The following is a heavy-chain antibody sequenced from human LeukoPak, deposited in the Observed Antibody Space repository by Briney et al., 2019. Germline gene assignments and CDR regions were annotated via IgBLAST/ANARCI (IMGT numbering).Heavy chain of an antibody. CDR1: GGSISSSSYY. CDR2: IYYSGST. V-gene: IGHV4-39*07. J-gene: IGHJ3*02. D-gene: IGHD6-19*01. Sequence: SETLSLTCTVSGGSISSSSYYWGWIRQPPGKGLEWIGSIYYSGSTYYNPSLKSRVTISVDTSKNQFSLKLSSVTAADTALYYCARSPGRQWLLQGAFDIWGQGTMVTVSS. CDR3: ARSPGRQWLLQGAFDI.